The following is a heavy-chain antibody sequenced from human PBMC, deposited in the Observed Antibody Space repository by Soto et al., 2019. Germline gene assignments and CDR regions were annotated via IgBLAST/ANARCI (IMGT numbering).Heavy chain of an antibody. CDR3: ARGGPGYDPDY. J-gene: IGHJ4*02. CDR2: IYYSGST. D-gene: IGHD5-12*01. V-gene: IGHV4-59*01. Sequence: PSETLSLTCTVSGGSISSYYWSWIRQPPGKGLEWIGYIYYSGSTNYNPSLKSRVTISVDTSKNQFSLKLSSVTAADTAVYYCARGGPGYDPDYWGQGTLVTVSS. CDR1: GGSISSYY.